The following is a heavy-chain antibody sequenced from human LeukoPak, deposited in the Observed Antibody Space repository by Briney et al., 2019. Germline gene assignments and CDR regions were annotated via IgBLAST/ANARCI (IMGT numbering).Heavy chain of an antibody. CDR3: ARDRSIYPNWFDP. J-gene: IGHJ5*02. CDR1: GGSVSSGSYY. V-gene: IGHV4-61*01. Sequence: SETLSLTCTVSGGSVSSGSYYWSWIRQPPGKGLEWIGYIYYSGSTNYNPSLKSRVTMSVDTSKNQFSLKLSSVTAADTAVYYCARDRSIYPNWFDPWGQGTLVTVSS. CDR2: IYYSGST. D-gene: IGHD6-6*01.